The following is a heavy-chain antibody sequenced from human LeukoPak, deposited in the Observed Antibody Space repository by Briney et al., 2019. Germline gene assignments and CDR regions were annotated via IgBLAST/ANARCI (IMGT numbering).Heavy chain of an antibody. V-gene: IGHV4-34*01. CDR2: INHSGST. Sequence: SETLSLTCAVYGGSFSGYYWNWIRQPPGKGLEWIGEINHSGSTNYNPSLKSRVTISVDTSKNQFSLKLSSVTAADTAVYYCARHEAAGYDFWSGYPQGAFDIWGQGTMVTVSS. CDR1: GGSFSGYY. J-gene: IGHJ3*02. CDR3: ARHEAAGYDFWSGYPQGAFDI. D-gene: IGHD3-3*01.